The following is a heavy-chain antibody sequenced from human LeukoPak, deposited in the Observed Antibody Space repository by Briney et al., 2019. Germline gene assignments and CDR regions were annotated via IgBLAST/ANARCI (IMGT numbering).Heavy chain of an antibody. J-gene: IGHJ4*02. CDR3: ARDLSSSWHTPTGY. CDR2: ISSSSSYI. CDR1: GFTFSSYS. V-gene: IGHV3-21*01. D-gene: IGHD6-13*01. Sequence: GGSLRLSCAASGFTFSSYSMNWVRQAPGKGLEWVSSISSSSSYIYYADSVKGRFTISRDNAKNSLYLQMISLRAEDTAVYYCARDLSSSWHTPTGYWGQGTLVTVSS.